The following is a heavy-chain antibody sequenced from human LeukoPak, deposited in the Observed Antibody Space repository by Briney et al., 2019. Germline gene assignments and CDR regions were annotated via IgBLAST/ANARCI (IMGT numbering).Heavy chain of an antibody. J-gene: IGHJ6*03. CDR2: IWHSGFT. Sequence: SETLSLTCTVSGASLGSGAHYWSWMRQPPGKGLEWIGYIWHSGFTNYNPSFKSRLTMAVDTSKNQVSLRLTSVTAADTAVYYCVSGTAPKSYYFYYMDVWGKGTTVTVSS. V-gene: IGHV4-61*08. CDR3: VSGTAPKSYYFYYMDV. D-gene: IGHD1-1*01. CDR1: GASLGSGAHY.